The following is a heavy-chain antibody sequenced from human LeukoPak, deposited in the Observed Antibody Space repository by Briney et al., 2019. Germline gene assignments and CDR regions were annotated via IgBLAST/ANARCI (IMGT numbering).Heavy chain of an antibody. D-gene: IGHD3-22*01. J-gene: IGHJ4*02. CDR3: ARDYYYESSGYSPLDS. Sequence: GASVKVSCKASGGTFSSHAISWVRQAPGQGLEWMGGIIPIFGTANYAQKFQGRVTITADESTSTAYMELSSLRSEDTAVYYCARDYYYESSGYSPLDSWGQGTLVTVSS. CDR2: IIPIFGTA. CDR1: GGTFSSHA. V-gene: IGHV1-69*13.